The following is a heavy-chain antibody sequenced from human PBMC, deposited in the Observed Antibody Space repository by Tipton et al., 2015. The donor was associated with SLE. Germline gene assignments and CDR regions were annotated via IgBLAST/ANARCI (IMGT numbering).Heavy chain of an antibody. J-gene: IGHJ3*02. CDR3: ARLSTSTSSDAFDI. V-gene: IGHV5-51*01. CDR1: GYSFTSYW. CDR2: IYPGDSDT. Sequence: QSGAEVKEPGESLKISCKGSGYSFTSYWIGWVRQMPGKGLQWMGIIYPGDSDTRYSPSFQGQVTISADRSINTAYLQWSSLKASDTAIYYCARLSTSTSSDAFDIWGQGTLVTVSS. D-gene: IGHD2-2*01.